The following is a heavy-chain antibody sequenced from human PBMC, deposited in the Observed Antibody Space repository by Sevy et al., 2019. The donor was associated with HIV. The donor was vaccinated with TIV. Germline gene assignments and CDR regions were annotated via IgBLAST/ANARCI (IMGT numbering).Heavy chain of an antibody. Sequence: GGSLRLSCVVSGFTFSDHFMTRVRQAPGKGLEWVSSISSSSSYIYYADSVKGRFTISRDNAKNSLYLQMNSLRAEDTAVYYCARDDAFDIWGQGTMVTVSS. CDR2: ISSSSSYI. CDR3: ARDDAFDI. CDR1: GFTFSDHF. J-gene: IGHJ3*02. V-gene: IGHV3-21*01.